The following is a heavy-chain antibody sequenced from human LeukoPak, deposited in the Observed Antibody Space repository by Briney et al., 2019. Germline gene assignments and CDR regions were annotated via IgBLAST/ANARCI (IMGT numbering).Heavy chain of an antibody. Sequence: ASVKVSCRASGYIFSNFGISWVRQAPGQGPEWMGWINPHTSKTNYAQKFQGRVTLTADTSTNTAYMELRSLRSDDTAVYFCARDLETVGNGYWYFAFWGRGTLVTVSS. J-gene: IGHJ2*01. V-gene: IGHV1-18*01. CDR3: ARDLETVGNGYWYFAF. CDR2: INPHTSKT. CDR1: GYIFSNFG. D-gene: IGHD2-15*01.